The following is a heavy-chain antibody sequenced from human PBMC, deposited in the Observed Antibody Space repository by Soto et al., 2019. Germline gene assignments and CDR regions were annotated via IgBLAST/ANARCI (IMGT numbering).Heavy chain of an antibody. V-gene: IGHV3-30-3*01. Sequence: QVQLVESGGGVVQPGRSLRLSCAASGFTFSSYAMHWVRQAPGKGLEWVAVISYDGSNKYYADSVKGRFTISRDNSKNTLYLQMSSLRAEDTAVYYCARDQGGYNYLDYWGQGTLVTVSS. D-gene: IGHD5-12*01. J-gene: IGHJ4*02. CDR3: ARDQGGYNYLDY. CDR2: ISYDGSNK. CDR1: GFTFSSYA.